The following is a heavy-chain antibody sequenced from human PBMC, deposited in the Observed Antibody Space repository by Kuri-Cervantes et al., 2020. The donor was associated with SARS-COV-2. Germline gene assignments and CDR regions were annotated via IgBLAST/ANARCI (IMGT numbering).Heavy chain of an antibody. D-gene: IGHD3-22*01. CDR1: GFTFSSYG. CDR3: ARDLYYYDSSGYYDY. Sequence: GGSLRLSCAASGFTFSSYGMHWVRQAPGKGLEWVSYISSSSSYTNYADSVKGRFTISRDNAKNSLYLQMNSLRAEDTAVYYCARDLYYYDSSGYYDYWGQGTLVTVSS. CDR2: ISSSSSYT. J-gene: IGHJ4*02. V-gene: IGHV3-21*05.